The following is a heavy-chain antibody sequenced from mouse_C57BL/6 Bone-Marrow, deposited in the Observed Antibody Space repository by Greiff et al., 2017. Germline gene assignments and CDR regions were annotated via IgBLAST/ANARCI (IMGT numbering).Heavy chain of an antibody. CDR2: IDPENGDT. CDR1: GFNIKDDY. V-gene: IGHV14-4*01. Sequence: EVQLQQSGAELVRPGASVKLSCTASGFNIKDDYMHWVKQRPEQGLEWIGWIDPENGDTAYASKFQGKATITADTSSNTAYLQLSSLTSEDTAVYYCTTKKRHYDYDVAMDYWGQGTSVTVSS. J-gene: IGHJ4*01. D-gene: IGHD2-4*01. CDR3: TTKKRHYDYDVAMDY.